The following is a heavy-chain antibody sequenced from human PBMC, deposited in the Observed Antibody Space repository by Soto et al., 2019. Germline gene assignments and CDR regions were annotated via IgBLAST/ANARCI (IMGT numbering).Heavy chain of an antibody. CDR1: GDSVSSDNCY. CDR2: IYSSGST. Sequence: NPSETLSLTCTVSGDSVSSDNCYWTWIRQPPGKGLEWIGYIYSSGSTNYNPSLKSRVTISVDTSRNQFSLKLTSVTAADTAVYYCARDIRGYSRAFDYWGQGTLVTVS. J-gene: IGHJ4*02. CDR3: ARDIRGYSRAFDY. D-gene: IGHD5-18*01. V-gene: IGHV4-61*01.